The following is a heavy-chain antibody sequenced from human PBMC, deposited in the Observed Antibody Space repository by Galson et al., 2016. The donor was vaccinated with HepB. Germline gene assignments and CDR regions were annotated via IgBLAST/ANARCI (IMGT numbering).Heavy chain of an antibody. D-gene: IGHD2-2*01. CDR2: INPRGRST. Sequence: SVKVSRKASGYTFPSYYMHWVRQAPGQGLECLAIINPRGRSTSHAQKFQDTVTLTTNPSTRTVYMELSSLRSEDTAVYYRARVEDIVVVPAAMGFDPWGQGTLVTVSS. V-gene: IGHV1-46*01. CDR3: ARVEDIVVVPAAMGFDP. CDR1: GYTFPSYY. J-gene: IGHJ5*02.